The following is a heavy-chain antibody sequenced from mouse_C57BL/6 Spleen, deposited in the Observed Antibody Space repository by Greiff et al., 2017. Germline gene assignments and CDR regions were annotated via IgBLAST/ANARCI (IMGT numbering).Heavy chain of an antibody. J-gene: IGHJ4*01. V-gene: IGHV1-76*01. Sequence: VQLQQSGAELVRPGASVKLSCKASGYTFTDYYINWVKQRPGQGLEWIARIYPGSGNTYYNEKFKGKATLTAEKSSSTAYMQLSSLTSEDSAVYFCARRGYGSSYAMDYWGQGTSVTVSS. CDR3: ARRGYGSSYAMDY. CDR2: IYPGSGNT. CDR1: GYTFTDYY. D-gene: IGHD1-1*01.